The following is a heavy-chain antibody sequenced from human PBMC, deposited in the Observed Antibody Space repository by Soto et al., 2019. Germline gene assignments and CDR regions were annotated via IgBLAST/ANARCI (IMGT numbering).Heavy chain of an antibody. CDR1: GFTFSEYA. D-gene: IGHD3-22*01. J-gene: IGHJ4*02. CDR2: ISYNSGSI. CDR3: AKDPIVVVPPRLFDY. Sequence: GGSLRLSCVASGFTFSEYAMHWVRQAPGKGLEWVSGISYNSGSIGYAASVKGRFSVSRDNDKKSLYLQMDNLRPEDTAVYYCAKDPIVVVPPRLFDYWGQGTLVTVSS. V-gene: IGHV3-9*01.